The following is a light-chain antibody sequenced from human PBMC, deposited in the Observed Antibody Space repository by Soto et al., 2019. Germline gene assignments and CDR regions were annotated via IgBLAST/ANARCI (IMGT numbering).Light chain of an antibody. CDR1: QSVSGY. Sequence: ENVLIKSPATWSLTPGERALIARRASQSVSGYLAWYHKKPGQDPRMLIYDASSRATGIPARFSGPGSGTDFNLTIGRLETEDFAVYYCQRRSNWTLTFGQGTRVEI. CDR3: QRRSNWTLT. CDR2: DAS. V-gene: IGKV3-11*01. J-gene: IGKJ5*01.